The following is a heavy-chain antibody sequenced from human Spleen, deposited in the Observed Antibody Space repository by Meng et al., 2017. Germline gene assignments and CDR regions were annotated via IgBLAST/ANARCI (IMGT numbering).Heavy chain of an antibody. J-gene: IGHJ5*02. CDR3: ARVRWELQMNWFDP. CDR1: GYSFTSYW. Sequence: GRSLTLSCKGSGYSFTSYWIGWVRQMPGKGLEWMGIIYPCDPDTRYSPSFQGQVTLPADKSISTAYRQWSSLKASDTAMYYCARVRWELQMNWFDPWGQGTLVTVSS. D-gene: IGHD4-23*01. V-gene: IGHV5-51*01. CDR2: IYPCDPDT.